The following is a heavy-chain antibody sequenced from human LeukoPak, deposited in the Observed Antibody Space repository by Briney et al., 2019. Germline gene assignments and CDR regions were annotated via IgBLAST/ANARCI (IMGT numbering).Heavy chain of an antibody. CDR2: ISYSGST. Sequence: SQTLSLTCTVSGGSISSGGYYWSWIRQHPGKGLEWLGYISYSGSTYYNPSLKSRLTISVDTSKNQFSLRLSSVTAADTAVYYCARDRGDSSGYYALTYWGQGSLVTVSS. CDR1: GGSISSGGYY. D-gene: IGHD3-22*01. J-gene: IGHJ4*02. V-gene: IGHV4-31*03. CDR3: ARDRGDSSGYYALTY.